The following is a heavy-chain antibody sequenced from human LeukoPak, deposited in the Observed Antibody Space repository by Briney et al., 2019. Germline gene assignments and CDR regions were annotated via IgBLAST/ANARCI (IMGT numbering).Heavy chain of an antibody. V-gene: IGHV4-4*02. Sequence: PSETLSLTCGVSGGSISGTNWWSWVRQRPGQGLDWIGQISLRALTNYNPSLRSRLTLSLDESKNQVSLNLTSVTAADTAVYYCSRESGPFSPFGFWGQGTLVSVHS. D-gene: IGHD1-26*01. CDR3: SRESGPFSPFGF. CDR1: GGSISGTNW. CDR2: ISLRALT. J-gene: IGHJ4*02.